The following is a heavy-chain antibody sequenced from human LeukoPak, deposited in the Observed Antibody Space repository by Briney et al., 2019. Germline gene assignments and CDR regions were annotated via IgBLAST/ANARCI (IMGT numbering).Heavy chain of an antibody. Sequence: GGSLRLSCAASGFTFSSYSMNWVRQAPGKGLEWVSHISSGSGSISYADSVKGRFTISRDNAKNSLYLQMNSLRDEDTAVYYCARDAHIVRGVNPLDYWGQGTLVTVSS. CDR2: ISSGSGSI. D-gene: IGHD3-10*01. CDR3: ARDAHIVRGVNPLDY. J-gene: IGHJ4*02. CDR1: GFTFSSYS. V-gene: IGHV3-48*02.